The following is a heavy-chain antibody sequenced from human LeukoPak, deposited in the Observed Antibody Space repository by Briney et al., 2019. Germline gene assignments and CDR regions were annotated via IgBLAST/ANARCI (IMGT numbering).Heavy chain of an antibody. J-gene: IGHJ3*02. Sequence: SQTLSLTCTVSGGSISSGGYYWSWIRQPPGKGLEWIGYTYHSGSTYYNPSLKSRVTISVDRSKNQFSLKLSSVTAADTAVYYCATYTMVRGDDIWGQGTMVTVSS. CDR2: TYHSGST. D-gene: IGHD3-10*01. CDR3: ATYTMVRGDDI. V-gene: IGHV4-30-2*01. CDR1: GGSISSGGYY.